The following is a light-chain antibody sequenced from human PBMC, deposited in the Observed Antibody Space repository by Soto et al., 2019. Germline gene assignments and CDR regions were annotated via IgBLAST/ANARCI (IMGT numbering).Light chain of an antibody. J-gene: IGKJ1*01. CDR3: MQALQSRT. V-gene: IGKV2-28*01. CDR1: QSLLYSNGYNY. Sequence: DIVMTQSPLSLPVTPGEPASISCRSSQSLLYSNGYNYLDWYLQKPGQSPQLLIYLGSNRASGVPDRFSGSGSGTDFTLKISRVEADDVGVYYGMQALQSRTFGQGTKVEI. CDR2: LGS.